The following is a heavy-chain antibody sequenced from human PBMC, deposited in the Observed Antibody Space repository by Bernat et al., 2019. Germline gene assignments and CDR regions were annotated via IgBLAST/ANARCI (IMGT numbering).Heavy chain of an antibody. Sequence: QVQLVESGGGVVQPGRSLRLSCAASGFTFSSYGMHWVRQAPGKGLEWVAVIWYDGSNKYYADSVKGRFTISRDNSKNTLYLQMNSLRVEDTAVYYCARGSGTIFVGWFDPWGQGTLVTVSS. CDR1: GFTFSSYG. CDR2: IWYDGSNK. CDR3: ARGSGTIFVGWFDP. V-gene: IGHV3-33*01. J-gene: IGHJ5*02. D-gene: IGHD3-3*01.